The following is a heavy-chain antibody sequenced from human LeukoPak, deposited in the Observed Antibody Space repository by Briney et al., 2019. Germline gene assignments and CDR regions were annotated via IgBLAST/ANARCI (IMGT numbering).Heavy chain of an antibody. CDR3: ARVPYYYDSSGYYSFDY. J-gene: IGHJ4*02. D-gene: IGHD3-22*01. CDR2: ISAYNGNT. Sequence: ASVKVSCKASGYTFTSYGISWVRQAPGQGLEWMGRISAYNGNTNYAQKLQGRVTMTTDTSTSTAYMELRSLRSDDTAVYYCARVPYYYDSSGYYSFDYWGQGTLVTVSS. CDR1: GYTFTSYG. V-gene: IGHV1-18*01.